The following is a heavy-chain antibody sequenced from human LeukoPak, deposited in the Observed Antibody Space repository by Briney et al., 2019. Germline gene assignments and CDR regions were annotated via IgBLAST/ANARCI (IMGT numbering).Heavy chain of an antibody. CDR1: GGSISSYY. Sequence: SETLSHTCTVSGGSISSYYWSWIRQPPGKGLEWIGYIYYSGSTNYNPSLKSRVTISVDTSKNQFSLKLSSVTAADTAVYYCAATRAYYDILTGYYTDYFDYWGQGTLVTVSS. CDR3: AATRAYYDILTGYYTDYFDY. CDR2: IYYSGST. V-gene: IGHV4-59*01. D-gene: IGHD3-9*01. J-gene: IGHJ4*02.